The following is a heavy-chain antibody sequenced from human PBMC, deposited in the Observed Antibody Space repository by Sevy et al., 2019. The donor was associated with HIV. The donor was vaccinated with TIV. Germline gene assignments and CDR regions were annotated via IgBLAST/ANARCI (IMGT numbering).Heavy chain of an antibody. J-gene: IGHJ6*02. CDR2: IWYDGSNQ. D-gene: IGHD2-21*02. CDR3: AKGGGGVVVTASPNIYYYGMDV. V-gene: IGHV3-30*02. Sequence: GGSLRLSCAASGFTFNSYGMHWVRQAPGKGLEWVAVIWYDGSNQYYEDSVKGRFTISRDNSKNTLYLQMNSLRAEDTAVYYCAKGGGGVVVTASPNIYYYGMDVWGQGTTVTVSS. CDR1: GFTFNSYG.